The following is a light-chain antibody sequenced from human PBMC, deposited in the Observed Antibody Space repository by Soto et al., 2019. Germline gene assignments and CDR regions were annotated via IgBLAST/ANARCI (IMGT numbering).Light chain of an antibody. J-gene: IGKJ4*01. V-gene: IGKV3-11*01. CDR3: QQRSNWPRQLT. CDR2: DAS. CDR1: QSVTTN. Sequence: EIVLTQSPATLSLSPGERATLSCRASQSVTTNLAWYQQKPGQAPRLLIYDASNRATGIPARFSGSGSGSDFALTISSREPEDFAVYYCQQRSNWPRQLTFGGGTKVEIK.